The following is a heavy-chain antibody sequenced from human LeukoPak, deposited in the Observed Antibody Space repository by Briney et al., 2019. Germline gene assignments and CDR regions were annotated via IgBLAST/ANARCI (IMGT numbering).Heavy chain of an antibody. CDR2: IWYGGSNT. CDR1: GFTFSTYG. CDR3: AILLLNGHYPYYFDY. J-gene: IGHJ4*02. V-gene: IGHV3-33*08. Sequence: PGGSLRLSCAASGFTFSTYGMHWVRQAPGKGLEWVAVIWYGGSNTYYADSVKGRFTISRDNSKNTLYLQMNSLRAEDTAVYYCAILLLNGHYPYYFDYWGQGTLVTVSS. D-gene: IGHD1-26*01.